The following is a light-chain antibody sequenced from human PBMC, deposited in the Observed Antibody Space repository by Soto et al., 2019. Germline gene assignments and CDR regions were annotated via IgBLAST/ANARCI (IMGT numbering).Light chain of an antibody. CDR3: QQRSNWPAT. CDR1: QSVSSY. Sequence: EVLLRQSKSTLSLSPGERATLSCRASQSVSSYLAWYQQKPGQAPRLLIYDASNRATGIPARFSGSGSGTDFTLTISSLEPEDFAVYYCQQRSNWPATSGQGRLLEI. CDR2: DAS. V-gene: IGKV3-11*01. J-gene: IGKJ5*01.